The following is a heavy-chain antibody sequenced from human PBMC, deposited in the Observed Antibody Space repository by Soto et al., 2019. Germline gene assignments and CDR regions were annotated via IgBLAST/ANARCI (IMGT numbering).Heavy chain of an antibody. CDR1: GFTFTNYY. CDR3: ARDQGYYYDSSGYLDYGMDV. CDR2: IWYDGSNK. D-gene: IGHD3-22*01. J-gene: IGHJ6*02. Sequence: QPGGSLRLSCAASGFTFTNYYMSWVRQAQGKGLEWVAVIWYDGSNKYYADSVKGRFTISRDNSKNTLYLQMNSLRAEDTAVYYCARDQGYYYDSSGYLDYGMDVWGQGTTVTVSS. V-gene: IGHV3-33*08.